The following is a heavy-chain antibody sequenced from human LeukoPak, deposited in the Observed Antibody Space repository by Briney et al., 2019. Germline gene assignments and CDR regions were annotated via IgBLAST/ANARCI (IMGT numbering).Heavy chain of an antibody. CDR1: GYSISSGYY. CDR3: ARVGNAFDASGYYFDY. D-gene: IGHD3-22*01. J-gene: IGHJ4*02. CDR2: IYHSGST. V-gene: IGHV4-38-2*02. Sequence: SETLSLTCTVSGYSISSGYYWGWIRQPPGKGLEWSGIIYHSGSTYYNPSLKSRVTISIDTSKNQFSLKLSSVTAADTAVYYCARVGNAFDASGYYFDYWGQGTLVTVSS.